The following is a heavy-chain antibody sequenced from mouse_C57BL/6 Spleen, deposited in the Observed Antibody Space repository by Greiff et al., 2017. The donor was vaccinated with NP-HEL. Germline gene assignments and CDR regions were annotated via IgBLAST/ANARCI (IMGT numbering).Heavy chain of an antibody. V-gene: IGHV5-6*01. J-gene: IGHJ1*03. CDR2: ISSGGSYT. D-gene: IGHD1-1*01. CDR3: ASYGSSPYWYFDV. Sequence: EVQGVESGGDLVKPGGSLKLSCAASGFTFSSYGMSWVRQTPDKRLEWVATISSGGSYTYYPDSVKGRFTISRDNAKNTLYLQMSSLKSEDTAMYYCASYGSSPYWYFDVWGTGTTVTVSS. CDR1: GFTFSSYG.